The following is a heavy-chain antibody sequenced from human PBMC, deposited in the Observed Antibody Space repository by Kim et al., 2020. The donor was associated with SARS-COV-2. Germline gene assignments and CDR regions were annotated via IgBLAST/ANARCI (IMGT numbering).Heavy chain of an antibody. D-gene: IGHD3-22*01. J-gene: IGHJ5*02. CDR1: GYSISSGYY. Sequence: SETLSLTCTVSGYSISSGYYWGWIRQPPGKGLEWIGSIYHSGSTYYNPSLKSRVTISVDTSKNQFSLKLSSVTAADTAVYYCAREGEEAYYDTWGQGTL. V-gene: IGHV4-38-2*02. CDR2: IYHSGST. CDR3: AREGEEAYYDT.